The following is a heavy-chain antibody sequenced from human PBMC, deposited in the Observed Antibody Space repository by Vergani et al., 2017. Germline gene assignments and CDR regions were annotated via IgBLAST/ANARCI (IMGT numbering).Heavy chain of an antibody. J-gene: IGHJ4*02. CDR3: ARDVISYGSTTLDS. Sequence: QVQLVESGGGVVQPGRSLRLSCAASGFTFSSYGMHWVRQAPGKGLEWVAVIWYDGSNKYYADSVKGRFTISRDNSKNTLYLQMNSLRAEDTAVYYCARDVISYGSTTLDSWGQGTLVTVSS. D-gene: IGHD5-18*01. V-gene: IGHV3-33*01. CDR1: GFTFSSYG. CDR2: IWYDGSNK.